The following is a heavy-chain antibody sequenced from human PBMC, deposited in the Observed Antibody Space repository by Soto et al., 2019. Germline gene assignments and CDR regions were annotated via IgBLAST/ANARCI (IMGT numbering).Heavy chain of an antibody. J-gene: IGHJ4*02. CDR3: AIRSMAVVPEY. V-gene: IGHV4-59*01. D-gene: IGHD3-22*01. Sequence: QVQLQESGPGLVKPSETLSLTCAVSGDSISSYYRMWIRQPPGKGLESIGYLYYGSSANYNPSLKSRVTLSVDTSTNQCSLTLSSMTAADTAVYYCAIRSMAVVPEYWGQGTLVTVSS. CDR1: GDSISSYY. CDR2: LYYGSSA.